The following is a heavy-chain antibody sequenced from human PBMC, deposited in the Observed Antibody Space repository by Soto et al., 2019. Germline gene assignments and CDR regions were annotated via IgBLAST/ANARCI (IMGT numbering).Heavy chain of an antibody. CDR1: GFTFSDYY. CDR3: ATEGGGYYFQFDP. D-gene: IGHD3-22*01. CDR2: ISSGGTTI. J-gene: IGHJ5*02. V-gene: IGHV3-11*01. Sequence: PGGSLRLSCAASGFTFSDYYMSWIRQAPGKGLEWVSYISSGGTTIYYADSVKGRFTISRDDAKNSLFLQMNSLRPEDTAVYFCATEGGGYYFQFDPWGQGTLVTVSS.